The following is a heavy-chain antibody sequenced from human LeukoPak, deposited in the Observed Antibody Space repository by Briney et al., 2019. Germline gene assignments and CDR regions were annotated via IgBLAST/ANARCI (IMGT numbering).Heavy chain of an antibody. Sequence: GGSLRLSCAASGFTFSSYGMHWVRQAPGKGLEWVAFIRYDGSNKYYADFVKGRFTISRDNSKNTLYLQMNSLRAEDTAVYYCAKASNVLRFLEWFALGWFDPWGQGTLATVSS. CDR2: IRYDGSNK. D-gene: IGHD3-3*01. CDR1: GFTFSSYG. J-gene: IGHJ5*02. CDR3: AKASNVLRFLEWFALGWFDP. V-gene: IGHV3-30*02.